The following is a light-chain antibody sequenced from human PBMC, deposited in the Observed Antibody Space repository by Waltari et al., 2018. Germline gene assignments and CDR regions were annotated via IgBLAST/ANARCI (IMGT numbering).Light chain of an antibody. CDR3: QHYSSYPPT. CDR2: KAS. V-gene: IGKV1-5*03. J-gene: IGKJ4*01. CDR1: QSISSW. Sequence: DIQMTQSPSNLSASVGDRVTITCRTSQSISSWLAWYQQKPGKAPKLLIYKASSLERDVPSRFSGSGSGTEFTLTISSLQPDDFATFYCQHYSSYPPTFGGGTKVEIK.